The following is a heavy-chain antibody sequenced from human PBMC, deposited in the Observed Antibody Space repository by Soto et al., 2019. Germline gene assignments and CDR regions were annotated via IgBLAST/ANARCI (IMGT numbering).Heavy chain of an antibody. V-gene: IGHV4-30-4*01. CDR1: GGSISSAAYC. D-gene: IGHD7-27*01. CDR3: ARGPSGDKIDY. CDR2: IYDGGTT. Sequence: QVQLQESGPRLVSPSQTLSLTCTVSGGSISSAAYCWSWIRQSPDKGLEWIGHIYDGGTTYSSPSLKARVTISADTSETQFSLKLSSVSAADTAVYYGARGPSGDKIDYWGQGIQVTVSS. J-gene: IGHJ4*02.